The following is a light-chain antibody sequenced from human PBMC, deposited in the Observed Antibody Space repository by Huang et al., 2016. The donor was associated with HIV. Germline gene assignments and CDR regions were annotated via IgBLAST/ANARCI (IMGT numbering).Light chain of an antibody. CDR2: TVS. CDR3: QQSFSVPRT. V-gene: IGKV1-39*01. Sequence: DIQMTQSPPSLSASVGDRVTFTCRADQNITKSLNWYQQKPGKAPKLLIYTVSTWESGVPSRFSGSGSGSRFTLNIGDLQPEDFATDYCQQSFSVPRTFGRGTTLEIK. J-gene: IGKJ1*01. CDR1: QNITKS.